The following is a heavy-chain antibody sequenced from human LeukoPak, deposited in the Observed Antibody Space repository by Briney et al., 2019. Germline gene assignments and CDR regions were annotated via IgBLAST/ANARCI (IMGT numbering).Heavy chain of an antibody. D-gene: IGHD5-24*01. CDR3: AREVEMPTQFDY. CDR2: ISPTGST. CDR1: GGSISTHY. J-gene: IGHJ4*02. Sequence: AETLSLTCTVSGGSISTHYWNWIRQPAGSGLEWVGRISPTGSTSYNPSLKSRLTMSIDTSKNQFSLILSSMTAADPPLYYCAREVEMPTQFDYWGQGTLVTVSS. V-gene: IGHV4-4*07.